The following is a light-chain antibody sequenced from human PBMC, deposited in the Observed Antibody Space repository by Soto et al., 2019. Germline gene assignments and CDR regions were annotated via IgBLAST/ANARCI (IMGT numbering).Light chain of an antibody. J-gene: IGKJ4*01. CDR1: QSVNSY. CDR2: AAS. CDR3: QQRSNCPLT. V-gene: IGKV3-11*01. Sequence: EIVLTQSPATLSSSPGERATLSCRASQSVNSYLAWYQQKPGQAPRLLIYAASNRATGIPARFSGSGSGTDFTRTISSLEPEYFAVYYCQQRSNCPLTFGGGTKVEIK.